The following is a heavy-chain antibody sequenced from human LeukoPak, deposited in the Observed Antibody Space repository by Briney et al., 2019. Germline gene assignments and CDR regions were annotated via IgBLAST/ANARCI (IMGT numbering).Heavy chain of an antibody. CDR1: GYSISSGYY. V-gene: IGHV4-38-2*02. J-gene: IGHJ4*02. CDR2: IYHSGST. CDR3: ARVTQTDYDFDY. D-gene: IGHD4-17*01. Sequence: SETLSLTCTVSGYSISSGYYWGWIRPPPGKGLEWIGSIYHSGSTYYNPSLKSRVTISVDTSKNQFSLKLSSVTAADTAVYYCARVTQTDYDFDYWGQGTLVTVSS.